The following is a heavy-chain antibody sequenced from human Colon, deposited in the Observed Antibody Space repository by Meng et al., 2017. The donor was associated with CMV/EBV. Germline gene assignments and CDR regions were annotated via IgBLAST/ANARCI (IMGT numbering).Heavy chain of an antibody. Sequence: GESLKISCAASGFTFSSCWMHWVRQVPGKGLVWVSRSNSDGSRTTYADSVKGRFTISRDNAKNTLYLQMNSLRADDTAVYYCVRDGWGADVFDIWGQGTMVTVSS. V-gene: IGHV3-74*01. CDR1: GFTFSSCW. D-gene: IGHD2-2*03. J-gene: IGHJ3*02. CDR3: VRDGWGADVFDI. CDR2: SNSDGSRT.